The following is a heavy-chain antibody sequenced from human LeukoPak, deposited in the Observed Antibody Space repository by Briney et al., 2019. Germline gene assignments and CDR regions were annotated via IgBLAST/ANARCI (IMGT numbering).Heavy chain of an antibody. CDR1: GFTLSSYG. CDR3: AREIIGYYDSSGYCDY. J-gene: IGHJ4*02. CDR2: ISGSGGST. Sequence: PGGTLRLSCAASGFTLSSYGMSWVRQAPGKGLEWVSAISGSGGSTYYADSVKGRFTISRDNAKNSLYLQMNSLRAEDTAVYYCAREIIGYYDSSGYCDYWGQGTLVTVSS. D-gene: IGHD3-22*01. V-gene: IGHV3-23*01.